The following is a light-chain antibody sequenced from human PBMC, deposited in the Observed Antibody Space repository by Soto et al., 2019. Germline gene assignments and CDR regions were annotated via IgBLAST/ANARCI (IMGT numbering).Light chain of an antibody. Sequence: QSVLTQPASVSGSPGQSITISCTGTSSDVGSYNLVSWYQQHPGKAPKLMIYEGSKRPSGVSNRFSGSKSGNTASLTISGLQAEDEADYYCCSYAGSSTLLYVFGTGTKVTVL. CDR1: SSDVGSYNL. V-gene: IGLV2-23*03. CDR2: EGS. CDR3: CSYAGSSTLLYV. J-gene: IGLJ1*01.